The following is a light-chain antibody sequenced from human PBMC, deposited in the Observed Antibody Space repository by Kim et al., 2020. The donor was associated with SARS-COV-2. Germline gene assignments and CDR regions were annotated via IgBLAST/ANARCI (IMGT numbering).Light chain of an antibody. CDR3: QQYNSYSWT. V-gene: IGKV1-5*01. CDR2: DAS. CDR1: QSISRW. J-gene: IGKJ1*01. Sequence: ESVGDRVTIGCRDRQSISRWLAWYQQKPRKAPNLLIYDASTLESGVPSRFSGSESGTEFTLTIGCLQPGDFATYYCQQYNSYSWTFGQGTKGDIK.